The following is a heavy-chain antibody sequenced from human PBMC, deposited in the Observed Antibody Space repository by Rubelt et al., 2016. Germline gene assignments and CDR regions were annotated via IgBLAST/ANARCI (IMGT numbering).Heavy chain of an antibody. V-gene: IGHV3-21*01. J-gene: IGHJ6*03. D-gene: IGHD5-18*01. CDR1: GFTFSSYS. CDR2: ISSSSSYI. Sequence: GGSLRLSCAASGFTFSSYSMNWVRQAPGKGLEWVSSISSSSSYIYYADSVKGRFTISRDNAKNSLYLQMNGLRAEDTAVYYCARSESGYSYGYYYYYYMDVWGKGTTVTVSS. CDR3: ARSESGYSYGYYYYYYMDV.